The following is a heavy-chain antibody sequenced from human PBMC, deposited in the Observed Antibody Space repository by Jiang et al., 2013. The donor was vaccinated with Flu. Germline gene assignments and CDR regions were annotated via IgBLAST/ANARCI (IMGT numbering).Heavy chain of an antibody. CDR1: GASISSDY. CDR3: AKHRGGVYGAFDY. D-gene: IGHD2-8*01. Sequence: GPGLVKPSETLSLTCTVSGASISSDYWSWIRQPPGKGLECIGYIYYSGSTNYNPSLKSRVTISVDTSKNQFSLKLSSVTAADAAVYYCAKHRGGVYGAFDYWGQGTLVTVSS. V-gene: IGHV4-59*08. J-gene: IGHJ4*02. CDR2: IYYSGST.